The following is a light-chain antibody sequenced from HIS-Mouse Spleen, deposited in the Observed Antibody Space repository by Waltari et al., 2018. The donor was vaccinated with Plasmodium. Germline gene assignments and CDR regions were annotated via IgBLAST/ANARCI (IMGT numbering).Light chain of an antibody. Sequence: SYELTQPPSVSVSPGQTARITCPGDALPKQTAYGYQQKSGQAPVLVIYEDSKRPSGIPERFSGSSSGTMATLTISGAQVEDEADYYCYSTDSSGNHRVFGGGTKLTVL. J-gene: IGLJ3*02. V-gene: IGLV3-10*01. CDR3: YSTDSSGNHRV. CDR2: EDS. CDR1: ALPKQT.